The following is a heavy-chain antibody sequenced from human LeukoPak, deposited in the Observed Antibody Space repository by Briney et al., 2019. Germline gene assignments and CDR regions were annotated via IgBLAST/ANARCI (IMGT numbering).Heavy chain of an antibody. D-gene: IGHD1-26*01. CDR1: GDSVSRSTAV. J-gene: IGHJ4*02. Sequence: SQTLSLTCAISGDSVSRSTAVWNWIRQSPSRGLEWLGRTYYRSKWNNHYAISVQSRITINPGASKNQFSLQLTSVTPEDTAVYYCARDAVGSSYFDLWGQGTLVTVSS. CDR2: TYYRSKWNN. V-gene: IGHV6-1*01. CDR3: ARDAVGSSYFDL.